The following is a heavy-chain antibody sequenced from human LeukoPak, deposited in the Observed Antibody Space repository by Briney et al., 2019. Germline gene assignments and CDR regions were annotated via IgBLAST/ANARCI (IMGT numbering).Heavy chain of an antibody. CDR3: ARRPGIAAAGTTDWFDP. CDR1: GYSFTSYW. V-gene: IGHV5-51*01. Sequence: GESLKISCKGSGYSFTSYWIGWVRQMPGKGLEWMGIIYPGDSDTRYSPSLEGQVTISADKSISTAYLQWSSLKASDTGMYYCARRPGIAAAGTTDWFDPWGQGTLVTVSS. J-gene: IGHJ5*02. CDR2: IYPGDSDT. D-gene: IGHD6-13*01.